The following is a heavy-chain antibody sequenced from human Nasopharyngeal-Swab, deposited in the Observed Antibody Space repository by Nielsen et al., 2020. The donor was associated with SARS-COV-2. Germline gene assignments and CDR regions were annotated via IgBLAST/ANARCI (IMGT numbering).Heavy chain of an antibody. CDR2: ISSSSSYI. J-gene: IGHJ4*02. CDR3: ARARTAMVRAPFDY. Sequence: GESLKISCAASGFPFSSYSMNWVRHAPGKGLECVSSISSSSSYIYYADSVKGRFTISRDNAKNSLYLQMNSLRAEDTAVYYCARARTAMVRAPFDYWGQGTLVTVAS. CDR1: GFPFSSYS. D-gene: IGHD3-10*01. V-gene: IGHV3-21*01.